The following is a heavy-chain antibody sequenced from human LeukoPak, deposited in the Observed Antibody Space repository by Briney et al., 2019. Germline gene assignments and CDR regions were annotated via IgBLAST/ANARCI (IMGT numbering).Heavy chain of an antibody. V-gene: IGHV3-7*01. CDR1: GFTFSSYW. CDR3: AREGGAFGSSLDAFDI. CDR2: IKQDGSEK. D-gene: IGHD6-6*01. J-gene: IGHJ3*02. Sequence: GGSLRLSCAASGFTFSSYWMSWVRQAPGKGLEWVANIKQDGSEKYYVDSVKGRFTISRDNAKNSLYLQMNSLRAEDTAVYYCAREGGAFGSSLDAFDIWGQGTMVTVSS.